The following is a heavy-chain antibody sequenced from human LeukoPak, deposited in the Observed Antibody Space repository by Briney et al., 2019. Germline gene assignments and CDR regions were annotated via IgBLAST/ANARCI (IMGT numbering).Heavy chain of an antibody. CDR1: GFTFSSYA. D-gene: IGHD3-3*01. V-gene: IGHV3-23*01. Sequence: GGSLRLSCAASGFTFSSYAMSWVRQAPGKGLEWVSAISGSGGSTYYADSVKGRFTISRDNSKNTLYLQMNSLRAEDTAVYYCAKELTIFGVPYDAFDIWGQGTMVTVSS. J-gene: IGHJ3*02. CDR3: AKELTIFGVPYDAFDI. CDR2: ISGSGGST.